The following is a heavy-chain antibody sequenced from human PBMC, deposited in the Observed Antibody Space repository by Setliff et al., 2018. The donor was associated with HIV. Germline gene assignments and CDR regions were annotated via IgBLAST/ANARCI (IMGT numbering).Heavy chain of an antibody. CDR2: ISPDGSRN. CDR3: ARVREGYESSGFYVYYYYYMDL. CDR1: GFTIDNHW. V-gene: IGHV3-7*01. Sequence: GGSLRLSCVASGFTIDNHWMHWVRQAPGKGLEWVASISPDGSRNHCVGSVKGRFTASRDNAKSSLYLQMNSLRLEDTAVYYCARVREGYESSGFYVYYYYYMDLWGKGTTVTVSS. J-gene: IGHJ6*03. D-gene: IGHD6-19*01.